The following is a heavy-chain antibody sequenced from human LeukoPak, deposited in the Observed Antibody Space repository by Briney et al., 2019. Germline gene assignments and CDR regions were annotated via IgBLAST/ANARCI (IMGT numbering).Heavy chain of an antibody. CDR3: ATTTVTNDY. Sequence: PGGSLRLSCAASGFTFSSYTMNSVRQAPGKGLEWVSSISSSSSYRYYVDSVKGRFTISRDNAKNSLYLQMNSLRAEDTAVYYCATTTVTNDYWGQGTLVTVSS. D-gene: IGHD4-17*01. CDR1: GFTFSSYT. CDR2: ISSSSSYR. V-gene: IGHV3-21*01. J-gene: IGHJ4*02.